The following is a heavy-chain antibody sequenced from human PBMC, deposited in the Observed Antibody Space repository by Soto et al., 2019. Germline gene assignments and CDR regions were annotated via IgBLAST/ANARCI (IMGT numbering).Heavy chain of an antibody. V-gene: IGHV3-30*18. Sequence: QVHLVESGGGVVQPGRSLRLSCAASGFTFSNYGMHWVRQAPGKGLEWLAVMSFDGSKEYYADSVQGRLTISRDNSKNTLYLQMNSLRTEDTAVYHCAKDAAVAFDIWGQGTMVTVSS. CDR2: MSFDGSKE. D-gene: IGHD2-15*01. J-gene: IGHJ3*02. CDR1: GFTFSNYG. CDR3: AKDAAVAFDI.